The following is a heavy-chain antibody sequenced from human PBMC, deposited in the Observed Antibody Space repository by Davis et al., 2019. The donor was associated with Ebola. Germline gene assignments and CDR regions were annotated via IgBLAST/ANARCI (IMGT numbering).Heavy chain of an antibody. Sequence: GESLKISCAASGFTFSSYSMNWVRQAPGKGLEWVSYISSSSSTIYYADSVKGRFTISRDNAKNSLYLQMNSLRDEDTAVYYCARDSVSLKGAPFDYWGQGTLVTVSS. D-gene: IGHD1-26*01. CDR1: GFTFSSYS. CDR3: ARDSVSLKGAPFDY. V-gene: IGHV3-48*02. J-gene: IGHJ4*02. CDR2: ISSSSSTI.